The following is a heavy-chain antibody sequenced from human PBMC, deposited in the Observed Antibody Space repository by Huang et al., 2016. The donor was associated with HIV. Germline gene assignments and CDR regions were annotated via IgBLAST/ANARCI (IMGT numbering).Heavy chain of an antibody. Sequence: EVQLVESGGGLVQPGGSLRLSCAASGFTVSSYSMNWVRQAPGKGLEWVSYISSSSSTIFYADAVKGRFTISRDKAKNSLFLRMNSLRDEDTAVYYCARYTADAFDIWGQGTMVTVSS. CDR2: ISSSSSTI. CDR3: ARYTADAFDI. CDR1: GFTVSSYS. J-gene: IGHJ3*02. D-gene: IGHD5-18*01. V-gene: IGHV3-48*02.